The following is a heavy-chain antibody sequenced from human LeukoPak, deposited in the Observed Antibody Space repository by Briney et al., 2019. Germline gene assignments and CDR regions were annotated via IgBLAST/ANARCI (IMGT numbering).Heavy chain of an antibody. V-gene: IGHV3-66*01. J-gene: IGHJ4*02. CDR3: ASVRGDSSGYYSIFDY. CDR2: IYSGGST. D-gene: IGHD3-22*01. Sequence: GGSLRLSCAASGFTVSSNYMSWVRQAPGKGLEWVSVIYSGGSTYYADSVRGRFTISRDNSKNTLYLQMNSLRAEDTAVYYCASVRGDSSGYYSIFDYWGQGTLVTVSS. CDR1: GFTVSSNY.